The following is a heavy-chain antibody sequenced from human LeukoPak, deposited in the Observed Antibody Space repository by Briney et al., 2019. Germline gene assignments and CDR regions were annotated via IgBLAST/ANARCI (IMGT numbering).Heavy chain of an antibody. CDR1: GFTFDDYA. V-gene: IGHV3-9*01. CDR2: ISWNSGSI. J-gene: IGHJ4*02. CDR3: ARGSIAAAGTRGGFDY. D-gene: IGHD6-13*01. Sequence: GGSLRLSCAASGFTFDDYAMHWVRQAPGKGLEWVSGISWNSGSIGYADSVKGRFTISRDNAKNSLYLQMNSLRAEDTAVYYCARGSIAAAGTRGGFDYWGQGTLVTVSS.